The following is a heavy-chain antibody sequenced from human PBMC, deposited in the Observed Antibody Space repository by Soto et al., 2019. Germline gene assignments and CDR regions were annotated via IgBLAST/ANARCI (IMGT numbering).Heavy chain of an antibody. CDR2: IYYSGST. CDR1: GGSMSNGYYY. D-gene: IGHD3-22*01. V-gene: IGHV4-31*03. CDR3: AREERDYLDSSGPLDY. J-gene: IGHJ4*02. Sequence: SETLSLTCTVSGGSMSNGYYYWSWVRQNPGKGLEWIGYIYYSGSTYYNPSLKSRVTLSVDTSKYQFSLKLSFVTAADTAVYYCAREERDYLDSSGPLDYWGQGTLVTVSS.